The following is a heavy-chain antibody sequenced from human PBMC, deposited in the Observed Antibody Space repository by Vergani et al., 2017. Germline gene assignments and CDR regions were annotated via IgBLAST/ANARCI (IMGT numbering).Heavy chain of an antibody. CDR3: ARDQVPAAIRLNVGNYMDV. CDR2: IYYDGSNA. CDR1: RSTFKTYG. V-gene: IGHV3-33*01. D-gene: IGHD2-2*02. J-gene: IGHJ6*03. Sequence: QGQLVESGGGIVQPGRSLTLSCVASRSTFKTYGMHWVRQAPGKGLEWVGLIYYDGSNAYYAGSVKGRFTISRDNSKNTLYLQMSSLRAEDTAVYYCARDQVPAAIRLNVGNYMDVWGKGTTVIVSS.